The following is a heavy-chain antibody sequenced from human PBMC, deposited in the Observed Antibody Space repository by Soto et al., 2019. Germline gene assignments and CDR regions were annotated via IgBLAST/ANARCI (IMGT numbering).Heavy chain of an antibody. J-gene: IGHJ4*02. CDR1: GYSFAGYW. Sequence: GESLKISCKGSGYSFAGYWITWVRQKPGKGLEWMGRIDPSDSQTYYSPSFRGHVTISVNKSITTVFLQWSSLRASDTAMYYCARQIYDSDTRGYSAPFDSWGQGTLVTVSS. V-gene: IGHV5-10-1*01. CDR3: ARQIYDSDTRGYSAPFDS. CDR2: IDPSDSQT. D-gene: IGHD3-22*01.